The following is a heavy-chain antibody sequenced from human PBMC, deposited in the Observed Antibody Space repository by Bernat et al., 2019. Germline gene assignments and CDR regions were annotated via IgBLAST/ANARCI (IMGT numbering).Heavy chain of an antibody. CDR2: IYSGGST. CDR3: ATRPSQKGYFDY. Sequence: EVQLVETGGGLIQPGGSLRLSCAASGFTVSSNYMIWVRQAPGKGLEWVSVIYSGGSTYYADSVTGRFTISRDNSKNTLYLQMNSPRAEDTAVYYCATRPSQKGYFDYWGQGTLVTVSS. J-gene: IGHJ4*02. V-gene: IGHV3-53*02. CDR1: GFTVSSNY.